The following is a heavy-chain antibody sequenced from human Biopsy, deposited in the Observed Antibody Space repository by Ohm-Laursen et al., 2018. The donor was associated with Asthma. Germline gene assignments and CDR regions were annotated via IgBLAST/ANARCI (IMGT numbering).Heavy chain of an antibody. V-gene: IGHV4-39*01. D-gene: IGHD3-3*01. CDR2: IYYSGST. Sequence: GTLSLTCTVSGGSISSSSYYWGWIRQPPGKGLEWIGSIYYSGSTYYNPSLKSRVTISVDTSKNQFSPKLSSVTAADTAVYYCARQGYDFWSGYFDAFDIWGQGTMVTVSS. CDR1: GGSISSSSYY. J-gene: IGHJ3*02. CDR3: ARQGYDFWSGYFDAFDI.